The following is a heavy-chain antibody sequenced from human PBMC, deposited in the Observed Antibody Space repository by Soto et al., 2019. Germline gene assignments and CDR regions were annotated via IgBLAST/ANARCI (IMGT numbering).Heavy chain of an antibody. Sequence: QVHLVQSGAEVKKPGASVKVSCKASGYTFTSHAISWVRQAPGQGLEWMGWISAYNGDTNYAQKFQARVTLTTDKSTNTVYVEVRRLRADDTAMYYCARDVASGWSVTPTGFDSWGQGGLVTVSS. J-gene: IGHJ4*02. CDR2: ISAYNGDT. CDR3: ARDVASGWSVTPTGFDS. CDR1: GYTFTSHA. D-gene: IGHD6-19*01. V-gene: IGHV1-18*04.